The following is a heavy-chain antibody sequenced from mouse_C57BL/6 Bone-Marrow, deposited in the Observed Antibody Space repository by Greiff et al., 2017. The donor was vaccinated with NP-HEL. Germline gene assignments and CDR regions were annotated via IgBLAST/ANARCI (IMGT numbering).Heavy chain of an antibody. CDR2: IWTGGGT. CDR1: GFSLTSYA. J-gene: IGHJ3*01. CDR3: ARIYDYDGAWFAY. D-gene: IGHD2-4*01. Sequence: VKVVESGPGLVAPSQSLSITCTVSGFSLTSYAISWVRQPPGKGLEWLGVIWTGGGTNYNSALKSRLSISKDNSKSQVFLKMNSLQTDDTARYYCARIYDYDGAWFAYWGQGTLVTVSA. V-gene: IGHV2-9-1*01.